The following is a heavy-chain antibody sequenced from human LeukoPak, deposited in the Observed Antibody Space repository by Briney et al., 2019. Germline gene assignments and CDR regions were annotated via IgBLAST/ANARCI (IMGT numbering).Heavy chain of an antibody. CDR2: IIRSGRST. Sequence: TGGSLRLSYAACWFNFSSHAMIDVAEAPGRGREGFSSIIRSGRSTHYADSVKSRFTISRDNSKNTLYLQMSSLRGQDRAVYYVAITPPGYYHVYWGQGTLVTVSS. V-gene: IGHV3-23*01. CDR1: WFNFSSHA. J-gene: IGHJ4*02. D-gene: IGHD3-22*01. CDR3: AITPPGYYHVY.